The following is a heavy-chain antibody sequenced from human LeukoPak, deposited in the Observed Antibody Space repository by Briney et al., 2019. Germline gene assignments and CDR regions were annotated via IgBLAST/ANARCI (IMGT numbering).Heavy chain of an antibody. CDR2: INHSGST. CDR3: ARWRGSGSYYNYYYYGMDV. V-gene: IGHV4-34*01. CDR1: GGSFSGYY. J-gene: IGHJ6*02. D-gene: IGHD3-10*01. Sequence: KASETLSLTCAVYGGSFSGYYWSWISQPPGKGLEWIGEINHSGSTNYNPSLKSRVTISVDTSKNQFSLKLSSVTAADTAVYYCARWRGSGSYYNYYYYGMDVWGQGTTVTVSS.